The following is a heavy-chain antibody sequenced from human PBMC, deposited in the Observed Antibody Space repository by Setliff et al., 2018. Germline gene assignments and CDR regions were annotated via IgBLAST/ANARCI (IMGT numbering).Heavy chain of an antibody. V-gene: IGHV4-59*13. Sequence: ETLSLTCSVSDDSITSYYWSWIRQPPGKGLEWLGYVYYDGTTNYNPSLKSRLTISVDTSNNQFSLRLTSVTAADAAVYYCARQRGNSGFLDFWGQGALVTVSS. CDR2: VYYDGTT. CDR3: ARQRGNSGFLDF. D-gene: IGHD5-12*01. J-gene: IGHJ4*02. CDR1: DDSITSYY.